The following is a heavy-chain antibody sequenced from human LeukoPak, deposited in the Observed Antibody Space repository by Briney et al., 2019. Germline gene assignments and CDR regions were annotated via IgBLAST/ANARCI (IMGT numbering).Heavy chain of an antibody. CDR1: GGPFSGYY. V-gene: IGHV4-34*01. Sequence: SETLSLTCAVYGGPFSGYYWSWIRQPPGKGLEWIGEINHSGSTNYNPSLKSRVTISVDTSKNQFSLELSSVTAADTAVYYCARGPIAIVVVANWFDPWGQGTLVTVSS. CDR3: ARGPIAIVVVANWFDP. CDR2: INHSGST. D-gene: IGHD2-2*01. J-gene: IGHJ5*02.